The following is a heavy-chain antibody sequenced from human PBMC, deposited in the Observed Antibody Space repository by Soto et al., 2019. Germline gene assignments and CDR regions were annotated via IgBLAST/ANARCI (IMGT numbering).Heavy chain of an antibody. CDR2: ISAYNGNT. J-gene: IGHJ6*02. CDR1: GYTFTSYG. D-gene: IGHD3-3*01. V-gene: IGHV1-18*01. CDR3: ARGGHYDFWSGYYTPRSDYYYYGMDV. Sequence: GASVKVSCKASGYTFTSYGISWVRQAPGQGLEWMGWISAYNGNTNYAQKLQGRITMTTDTSTSTAYMELRSLRSDDTAVYYCARGGHYDFWSGYYTPRSDYYYYGMDVWGQGTTVTV.